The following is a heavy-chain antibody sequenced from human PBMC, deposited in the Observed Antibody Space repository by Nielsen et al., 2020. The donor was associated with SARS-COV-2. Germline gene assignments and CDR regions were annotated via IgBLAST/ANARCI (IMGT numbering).Heavy chain of an antibody. Sequence: SVKVSCKASGGTFSSYAISWVRQAPGQGLEWMGGIIPIFGTANYAQKLQGRVTITADESTSTAYMELSSLRSEDTAVYYCARGEGWLAPDAFDIWGQGTMVTVSS. D-gene: IGHD6-19*01. CDR3: ARGEGWLAPDAFDI. CDR1: GGTFSSYA. V-gene: IGHV1-69*13. J-gene: IGHJ3*02. CDR2: IIPIFGTA.